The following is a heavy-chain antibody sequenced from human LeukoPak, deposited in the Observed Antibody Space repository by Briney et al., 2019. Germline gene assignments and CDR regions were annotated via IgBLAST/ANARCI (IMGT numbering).Heavy chain of an antibody. J-gene: IGHJ1*01. CDR2: INHSGST. CDR3: ARHSDLYDFFS. D-gene: IGHD3-3*01. V-gene: IGHV4-34*01. Sequence: SETLSLTCAVYGGSFSGYYWSWIRQPPGKGLEWIGEINHSGSTNYNPSLKSRVTISVDTSKNQFSLKLSSVTAADTAVYYCARHSDLYDFFSWGQGTLVTVSS. CDR1: GGSFSGYY.